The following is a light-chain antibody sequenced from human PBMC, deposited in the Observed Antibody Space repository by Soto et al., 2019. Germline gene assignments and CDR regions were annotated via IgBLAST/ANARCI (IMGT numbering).Light chain of an antibody. V-gene: IGLV2-23*03. J-gene: IGLJ1*01. CDR2: EGS. Sequence: SVLAQPAPVSGFPGQSITISCTRTSSDVGSYNLVSWYQQHPGKAPKLMIYEGSKRPSGVSNRFSGSKSGNTASLTISGLQAEDEADYYCCSYAGSSTFVFGTGTKVTVL. CDR3: CSYAGSSTFV. CDR1: SSDVGSYNL.